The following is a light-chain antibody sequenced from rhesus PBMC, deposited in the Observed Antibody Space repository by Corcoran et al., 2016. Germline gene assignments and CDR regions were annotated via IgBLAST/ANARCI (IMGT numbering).Light chain of an antibody. CDR1: QSLVHSNGNTY. V-gene: IGKV2-65*01. CDR3: GQGTNVPRT. J-gene: IGKJ1*01. Sequence: DVVMTQSPLSLPITPGQPASISCRSRQSLVHSNGNTYLSWYQQKPGQPPRRLIFQVSNRDSGVPDRFSGSGAGTDFTLKSSRVEAEDGGVYYCGQGTNVPRTFGQGTKVEIK. CDR2: QVS.